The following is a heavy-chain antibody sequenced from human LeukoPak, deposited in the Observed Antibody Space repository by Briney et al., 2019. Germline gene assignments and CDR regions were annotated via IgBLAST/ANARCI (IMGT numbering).Heavy chain of an antibody. CDR1: GGSFSGYY. V-gene: IGHV4-34*01. CDR3: ARAMSYSSGWYFRHFDY. Sequence: SETLSLTCAVYGGSFSGYYWSWIRQPPGTGLEWIGEINHSGSTNYNPSLKSRVTISVDTSKNQFSLKLSSVTAADTAVYYCARAMSYSSGWYFRHFDYWGQGTLVTVSS. CDR2: INHSGST. D-gene: IGHD6-19*01. J-gene: IGHJ4*02.